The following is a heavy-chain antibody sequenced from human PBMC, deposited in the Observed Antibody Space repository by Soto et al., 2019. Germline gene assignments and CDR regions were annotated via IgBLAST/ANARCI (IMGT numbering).Heavy chain of an antibody. Sequence: ASVKVSCKASGYTFTGKYLHWVRQAPGQGLEWMGWINPNSGVTNYAEKFQGRVTMTRDTPISTAYMDLTRLKSDDTAVYYCARDIVSTTGCFDPWGQGTLVTVSS. J-gene: IGHJ5*02. V-gene: IGHV1-2*02. CDR3: ARDIVSTTGCFDP. CDR2: INPNSGVT. D-gene: IGHD3-16*02. CDR1: GYTFTGKY.